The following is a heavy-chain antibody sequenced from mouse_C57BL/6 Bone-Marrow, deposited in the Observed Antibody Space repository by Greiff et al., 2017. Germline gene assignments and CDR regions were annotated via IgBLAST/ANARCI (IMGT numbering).Heavy chain of an antibody. D-gene: IGHD1-1*01. V-gene: IGHV1-64*01. J-gene: IGHJ3*01. CDR3: ARYYGSSSWFAY. CDR1: GYTFTSYW. Sequence: QVQLKQPGAELVKPGASVKLSCKASGYTFTSYWMHWVKQRPGQGLEWIGMIHPNSGSTNYNEKFKSKATLTVDTSSSTAYMQLSSLTSEDSAVYYCARYYGSSSWFAYWGQGTLVTVSA. CDR2: IHPNSGST.